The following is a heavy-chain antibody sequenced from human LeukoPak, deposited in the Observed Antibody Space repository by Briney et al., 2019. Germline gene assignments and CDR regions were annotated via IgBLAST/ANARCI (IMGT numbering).Heavy chain of an antibody. Sequence: SVKVSCKASGGTFSSYAISWVRQAPGQGLEWMGGIIPIFGTANYAQKFQGRVTITTDESTSTAYMELSSLRAEDTAVYYCATGGALRGHFAYWGQGTLVTVSS. CDR1: GGTFSSYA. CDR2: IIPIFGTA. V-gene: IGHV1-69*05. J-gene: IGHJ4*02. CDR3: ATGGALRGHFAY. D-gene: IGHD2-8*02.